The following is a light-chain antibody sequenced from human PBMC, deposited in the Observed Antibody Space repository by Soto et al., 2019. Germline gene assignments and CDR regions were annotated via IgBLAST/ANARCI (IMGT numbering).Light chain of an antibody. CDR3: QQYGYSPIT. CDR2: GAS. Sequence: EIVMTQSPATLSVSPGARATLSCRASRSVSSALAWYQQKPGQAPRLLIHGASTRATGIPARFTGSGSGTDFTLTIDGLEPEDFVVYYCQQYGYSPITFGQGTRLEIK. V-gene: IGKV3-15*01. CDR1: RSVSSA. J-gene: IGKJ5*01.